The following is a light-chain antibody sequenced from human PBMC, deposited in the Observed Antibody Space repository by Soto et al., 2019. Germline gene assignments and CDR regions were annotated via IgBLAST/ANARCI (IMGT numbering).Light chain of an antibody. V-gene: IGLV2-11*01. CDR2: DVT. Sequence: QSALTQPPSASGSPGQSVTISCTGTSSDIGGYNSVSWYQQHPGKAPRLMIYDVTKRPSGVPDRFSGSKSGNTASLIISGLQAADEAEYYCCCCSYAGSSSFRVLFGGGTQLTVL. J-gene: IGLJ2*01. CDR1: SSDIGGYNS. CDR3: CSYAGSSSFRVL.